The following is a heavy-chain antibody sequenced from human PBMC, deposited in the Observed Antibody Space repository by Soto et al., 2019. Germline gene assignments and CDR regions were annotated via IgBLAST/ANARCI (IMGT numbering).Heavy chain of an antibody. CDR3: ATPIVVFY. J-gene: IGHJ4*02. V-gene: IGHV1-3*01. D-gene: IGHD1-26*01. CDR1: GYTFTSYA. CDR2: INAGNGNT. Sequence: ASVKVSCKASGYTFTSYATHWVRQAPGQRLEWMGWINAGNGNTKYSQKFQGRVIITRDTSAGTAYMELRSLRSEDTAVYYCATPIVVFYWGQGTLVTVSS.